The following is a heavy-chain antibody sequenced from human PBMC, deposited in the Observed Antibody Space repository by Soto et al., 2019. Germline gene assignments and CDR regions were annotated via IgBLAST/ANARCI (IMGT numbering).Heavy chain of an antibody. Sequence: QVQLVQSGAEVKKPGASVKVSCKASGYTVTSYGISWVRQAPGPGLAWMGWISAYNGNTNYAQKIQGRVTMTTDTSTSTAYMELRSLRSDDPAVYYCASGAVDIVATTLNWFDPWVQGRLVTVSS. J-gene: IGHJ5*02. CDR3: ASGAVDIVATTLNWFDP. CDR2: ISAYNGNT. CDR1: GYTVTSYG. D-gene: IGHD5-12*01. V-gene: IGHV1-18*04.